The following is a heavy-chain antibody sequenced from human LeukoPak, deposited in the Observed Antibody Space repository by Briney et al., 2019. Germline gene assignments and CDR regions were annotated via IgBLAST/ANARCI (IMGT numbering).Heavy chain of an antibody. CDR1: GYSFTSYW. Sequence: GESLKISCKGSGYSFTSYWIGWVRQMPGKGLEWMGIIYPGDSDTRYSPSFQGQVTISADKSISTSYLQWSSLKASDTAMYYCAGGEREEARGGEVFDIGGKGQMATSS. J-gene: IGHJ3*02. CDR2: IYPGDSDT. CDR3: AGGEREEARGGEVFDI. V-gene: IGHV5-51*01. D-gene: IGHD3-16*01.